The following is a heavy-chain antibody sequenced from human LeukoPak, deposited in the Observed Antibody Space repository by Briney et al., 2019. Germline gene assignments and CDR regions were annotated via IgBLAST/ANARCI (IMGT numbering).Heavy chain of an antibody. Sequence: ASVKVSCKASGYTFTGYYMHWVRQAPGQGLEWMGWINPNSGGTNYAQKFQGRVTMTRDTSISTAYMELSRLRSDDTAVYYCARDLEVVVAATHWFDPWGQGTLVTVSP. D-gene: IGHD2-15*01. J-gene: IGHJ5*02. V-gene: IGHV1-2*02. CDR2: INPNSGGT. CDR1: GYTFTGYY. CDR3: ARDLEVVVAATHWFDP.